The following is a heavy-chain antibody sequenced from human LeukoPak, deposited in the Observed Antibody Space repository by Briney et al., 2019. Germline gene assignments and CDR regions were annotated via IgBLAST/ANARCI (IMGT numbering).Heavy chain of an antibody. CDR3: ARQPPYYYDFWSGYPTD. Sequence: ASVKVSCKASGVTFSSYAISWVRQAPGQGLEWMGIINPSGGSTSYAQKLQGRVTMTTDTSTSTAYMELRSLRSDDTAVYYCARQPPYYYDFWSGYPTDWGQGTLVTVSS. J-gene: IGHJ4*02. V-gene: IGHV1-46*01. D-gene: IGHD3-3*01. CDR1: GVTFSSYA. CDR2: INPSGGST.